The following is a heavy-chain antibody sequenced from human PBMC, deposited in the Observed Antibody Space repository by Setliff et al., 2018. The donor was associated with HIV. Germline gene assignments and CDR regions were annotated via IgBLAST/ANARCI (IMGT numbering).Heavy chain of an antibody. V-gene: IGHV1-69*13. CDR2: IIPIFGTS. J-gene: IGHJ6*03. Sequence: SVKVSCKASGGTFSSYAISWVRQAPGQGLEWMGGIIPIFGTSNYPQKFQGRVTITADESTSTAHMELSSLRSEDTAVYYCAREGVSLWFGELPSSYYMDVWGEGTTVTVSS. D-gene: IGHD3-10*01. CDR1: GGTFSSYA. CDR3: AREGVSLWFGELPSSYYMDV.